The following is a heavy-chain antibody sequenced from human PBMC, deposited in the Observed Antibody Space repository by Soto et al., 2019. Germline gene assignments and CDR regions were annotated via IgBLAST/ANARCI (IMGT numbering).Heavy chain of an antibody. J-gene: IGHJ4*02. CDR1: GFTFNGAW. CDR2: VKSKVDGETI. Sequence: EVQLVESWGGLVEPGGSLRLSCAASGFTFNGAWMNWVRQGPGKGLEWVGRVKSKVDGETIDYAAPVKGRFTISRDDSRNTVYLQMNSLSTEDTAMYYCAADLPDWGAYAFDYWGQGALVTVSS. CDR3: AADLPDWGAYAFDY. V-gene: IGHV3-15*07. D-gene: IGHD3-16*01.